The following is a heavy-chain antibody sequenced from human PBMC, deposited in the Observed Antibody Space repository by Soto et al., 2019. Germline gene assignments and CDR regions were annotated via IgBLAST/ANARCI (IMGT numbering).Heavy chain of an antibody. V-gene: IGHV4-34*01. CDR2: VKDGGDT. CDR3: ARGKEGVEATH. D-gene: IGHD5-12*01. Sequence: QVQLQQWGAGLLKPSETLSLNCAVTGGSLSGYYWSWIRQPPGKGLEWIGEVKDGGDTNYCTSLRGRVTISSDTSNNQSSLGLSSVTAPDAGVYYCARGKEGVEATHWDQGSLVTVAS. CDR1: GGSLSGYY. J-gene: IGHJ4*02.